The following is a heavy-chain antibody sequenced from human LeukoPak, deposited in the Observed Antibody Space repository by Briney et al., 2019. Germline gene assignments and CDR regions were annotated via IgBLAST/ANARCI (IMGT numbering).Heavy chain of an antibody. V-gene: IGHV4-59*08. J-gene: IGHJ4*02. CDR3: ARGGLGGITAYSNYLFDY. Sequence: SETLSLTCTVSGGSISNYYWSWIRQPPGEGLEWIGYIYYSGSTNYNPSLKSRVTMSIDTSKNQFSLNLPSATAADTAVYYCARGGLGGITAYSNYLFDYWGQGTLVTVSS. CDR2: IYYSGST. D-gene: IGHD4-11*01. CDR1: GGSISNYY.